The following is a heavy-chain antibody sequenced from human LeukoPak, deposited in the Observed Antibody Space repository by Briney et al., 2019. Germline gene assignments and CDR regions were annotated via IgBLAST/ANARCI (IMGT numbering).Heavy chain of an antibody. CDR2: IFYSGST. CDR1: GGSISTSNYY. V-gene: IGHV4-39*07. D-gene: IGHD1-26*01. J-gene: IGHJ6*03. CDR3: ATMGVGNYYYYYYMDV. Sequence: LETLSLTCTVSGGSISTSNYYWGWIRQPPGKGLEWIGNIFYSGSTYYSPSLRSRVTISLDTSRNQFSLKLNSVTAADTAVYYCATMGVGNYYYYYYMDVWGKGTTVTVSS.